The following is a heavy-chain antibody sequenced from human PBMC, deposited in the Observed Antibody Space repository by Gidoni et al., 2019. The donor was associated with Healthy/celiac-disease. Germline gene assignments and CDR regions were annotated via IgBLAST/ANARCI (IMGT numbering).Heavy chain of an antibody. D-gene: IGHD3-22*01. V-gene: IGHV3-48*02. CDR2: ISSSSSTI. CDR1: GFTFRSYS. J-gene: IGHJ4*02. Sequence: EVQLVESGGGLVQPGGSLRLSCAASGFTFRSYSRNWVRQAPGKGLEWVSYISSSSSTIYYADSVKGRFTISRDNAKNSLYLQMNSLRDEDTAVYYCARDYDYYDSSGYYKFDYWGQGTLVTVSS. CDR3: ARDYDYYDSSGYYKFDY.